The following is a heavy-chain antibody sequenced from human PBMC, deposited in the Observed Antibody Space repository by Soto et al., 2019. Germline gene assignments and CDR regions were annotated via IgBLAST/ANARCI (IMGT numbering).Heavy chain of an antibody. D-gene: IGHD1-1*01. CDR2: IKQDGSEK. V-gene: IGHV3-7*05. CDR3: ARGDWNDGYYYYGMDV. Sequence: GGSLRLSCAASGFTFSSYWMSWVRQAPGKGLEWVANIKQDGSEKYYVDSVKGRFTISRDNAKNSLYLQMNSLRAEDTAVYYCARGDWNDGYYYYGMDVWGQGTTVTVSS. J-gene: IGHJ6*02. CDR1: GFTFSSYW.